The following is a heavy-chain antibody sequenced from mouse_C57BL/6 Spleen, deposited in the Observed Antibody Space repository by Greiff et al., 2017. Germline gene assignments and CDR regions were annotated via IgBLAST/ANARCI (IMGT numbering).Heavy chain of an antibody. Sequence: VKLMESGAELVKPGASVKMSCKASGYTFTSYWITWVKQRPGQGLEWIGDIYPGSGSTNYNEKFKSKATLTVDTSSSTAYMQLSSLTSEDSAVYYCARSYYYGSSYDYWGQGTTLTVSS. CDR2: IYPGSGST. D-gene: IGHD1-1*01. CDR3: ARSYYYGSSYDY. CDR1: GYTFTSYW. V-gene: IGHV1-55*01. J-gene: IGHJ2*01.